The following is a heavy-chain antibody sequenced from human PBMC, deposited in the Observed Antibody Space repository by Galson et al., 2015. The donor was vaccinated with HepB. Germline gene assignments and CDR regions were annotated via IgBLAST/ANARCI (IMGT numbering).Heavy chain of an antibody. CDR2: IRSKAYGGTT. D-gene: IGHD6-13*01. Sequence: SLRLSCAASGFTFGDYAMSWFRQAPGKGLEWVGFIRSKAYGGTTGYAASVKGRFTISRDDSKSIAYLRMNSLKTEDTAVYYCTSGYSSSWYRWAPNWYFDLWGRGTLVTVSS. CDR1: GFTFGDYA. CDR3: TSGYSSSWYRWAPNWYFDL. V-gene: IGHV3-49*03. J-gene: IGHJ2*01.